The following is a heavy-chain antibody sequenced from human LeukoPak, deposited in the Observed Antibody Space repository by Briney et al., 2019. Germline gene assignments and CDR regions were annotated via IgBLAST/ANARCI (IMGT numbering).Heavy chain of an antibody. D-gene: IGHD3-10*01. J-gene: IGHJ6*03. V-gene: IGHV3-48*03. CDR2: ISSSGSTI. Sequence: GGSLRLSCAASGFTFSNYGMIWVRQAAGKGLEWVSYISSSGSTIYYADSVKGRFTISRDNAKNSLYLQMNSLRAEDTAVYYCARDLWFGESHYMDVWGKGTTVTISS. CDR3: ARDLWFGESHYMDV. CDR1: GFTFSNYG.